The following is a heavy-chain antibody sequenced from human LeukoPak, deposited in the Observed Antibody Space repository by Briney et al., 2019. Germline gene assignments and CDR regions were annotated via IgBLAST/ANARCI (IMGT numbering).Heavy chain of an antibody. D-gene: IGHD3-9*01. Sequence: SETLSLTCDVSGGSISSGGYSWSWIRQPPGKGLEWIGYIYHDGSTYYNASLKSRVSMSVDTSKNQFSMTLSSVTAADTAVYYCARVASDSLTGYYIVHYFDYWGQGTLVTVSS. V-gene: IGHV4-30-2*01. J-gene: IGHJ4*02. CDR3: ARVASDSLTGYYIVHYFDY. CDR1: GGSISSGGYS. CDR2: IYHDGST.